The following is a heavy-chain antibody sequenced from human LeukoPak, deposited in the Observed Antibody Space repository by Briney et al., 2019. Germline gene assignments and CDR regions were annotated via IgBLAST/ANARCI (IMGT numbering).Heavy chain of an antibody. CDR2: IYYSGST. J-gene: IGHJ5*02. V-gene: IGHV4-59*01. CDR3: ARDPVAQNWFDP. D-gene: IGHD6-19*01. CDR1: GGSISSYY. Sequence: SQTLSLTCTVSGGSISSYYWSWIRHPPGKGLEWIGYIYYSGSTNYNPSLKSRVTISVDTSKNQFSLKLNSVTAADTAVYYCARDPVAQNWFDPWGQGTLVTVSS.